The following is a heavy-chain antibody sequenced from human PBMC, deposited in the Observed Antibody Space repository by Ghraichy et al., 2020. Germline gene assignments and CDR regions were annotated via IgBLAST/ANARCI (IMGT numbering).Heavy chain of an antibody. Sequence: GGSLRLSCAASGFTFSSYSMNWVRQAPGNGLEWVSSISSSSSYIYYADSVKGRFTISRDNAKNSLYLQMNSLRAEDTAVYYCARGGSSSSWSKGDYWGQGTLVTVSS. D-gene: IGHD6-13*01. V-gene: IGHV3-21*01. J-gene: IGHJ4*02. CDR2: ISSSSSYI. CDR3: ARGGSSSSWSKGDY. CDR1: GFTFSSYS.